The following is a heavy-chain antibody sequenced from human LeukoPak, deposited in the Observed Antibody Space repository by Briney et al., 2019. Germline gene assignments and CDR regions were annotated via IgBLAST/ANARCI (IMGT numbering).Heavy chain of an antibody. CDR2: IYYSGST. CDR1: GGSISSYY. CDR3: AREGISYYDILTGYHYGMDV. D-gene: IGHD3-9*01. J-gene: IGHJ6*02. V-gene: IGHV4-59*01. Sequence: SETLSLTCTVSGGSISSYYWSWVRQPPGKGREWVGYIYYSGSTNYNPSLTSRVTISVDTSKKQFSLKLRYVTVEDRAVYYCAREGISYYDILTGYHYGMDVWGQGTTVTVSS.